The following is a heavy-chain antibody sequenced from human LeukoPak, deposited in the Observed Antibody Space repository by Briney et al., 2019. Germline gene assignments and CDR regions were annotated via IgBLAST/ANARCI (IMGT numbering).Heavy chain of an antibody. CDR1: GGSISSGDYY. CDR2: IYYSEST. J-gene: IGHJ4*02. Sequence: SETLSLTCTGSGGSISSGDYYWNWIRQSPGKGLEWIGYIYYSESTYYNPSLRSRVTISIDRSKDQFSLKMISVTAADTAVYYCARDRVYGTREVDYWGQGILVTVSS. D-gene: IGHD2-8*01. CDR3: ARDRVYGTREVDY. V-gene: IGHV4-30-4*01.